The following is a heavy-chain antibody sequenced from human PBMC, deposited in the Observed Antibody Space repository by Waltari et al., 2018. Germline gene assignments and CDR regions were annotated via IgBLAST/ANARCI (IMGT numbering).Heavy chain of an antibody. CDR3: ARVGTLAFDF. CDR2: VYFTGST. V-gene: IGHV4-31*03. J-gene: IGHJ3*01. CDR1: GGSISTGSYY. Sequence: QVRLQASGPGMVKSSQTLSLTCTVSGGSISTGSYYWTWIRHLPGKGLEWIGYVYFTGSTLYNPVLASRLSITVDTSKNQFSLNLESVRPADTAVYYCARVGTLAFDFWGQGTEVAVSS. D-gene: IGHD3-10*01.